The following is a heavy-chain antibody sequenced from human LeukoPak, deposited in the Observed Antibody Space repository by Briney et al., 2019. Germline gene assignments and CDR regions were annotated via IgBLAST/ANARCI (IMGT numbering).Heavy chain of an antibody. V-gene: IGHV4-59*01. CDR2: SYYSGST. D-gene: IGHD6-19*01. Sequence: YYWSWIRQPPGKGLEGMGYSYYSGSTNYNPSLKRRGRISVGTSKNQLSLKLRSVTAADTAVYYCARGGYSSALYGNFQHWGQGTLVTVSS. J-gene: IGHJ1*01. CDR3: ARGGYSSALYGNFQH. CDR1: YY.